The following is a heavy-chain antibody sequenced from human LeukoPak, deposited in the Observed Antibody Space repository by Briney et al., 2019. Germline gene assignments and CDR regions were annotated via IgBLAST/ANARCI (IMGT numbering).Heavy chain of an antibody. Sequence: SETLSLTCTVSGGSISSYYWSWIRQPPGKGLEWIGYIYYSGSTNYNPSLKSRVTISVDTSKNQFSLKLSSVTAADTAVYYCARAYYYDSRVFDPWGQGTLVTVSS. J-gene: IGHJ5*02. V-gene: IGHV4-59*01. D-gene: IGHD3-22*01. CDR2: IYYSGST. CDR3: ARAYYYDSRVFDP. CDR1: GGSISSYY.